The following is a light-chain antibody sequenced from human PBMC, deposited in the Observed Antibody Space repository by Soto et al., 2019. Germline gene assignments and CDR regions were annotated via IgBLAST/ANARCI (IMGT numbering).Light chain of an antibody. J-gene: IGLJ1*01. CDR3: SSYTSSSTRV. CDR1: SSDVGGYNS. Sequence: QSALTQPASVSRPPGHSITISCTGTSSDVGGYNSVSWYQQHPGKAPKLVIYEVTNRPSGISTRFSGSKSGNTASLTISGLQAEDEADYYCSSYTSSSTRVFGTGTKVTVL. V-gene: IGLV2-14*01. CDR2: EVT.